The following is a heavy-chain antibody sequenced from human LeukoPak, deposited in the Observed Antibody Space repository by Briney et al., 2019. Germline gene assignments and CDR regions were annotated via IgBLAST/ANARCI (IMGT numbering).Heavy chain of an antibody. D-gene: IGHD4-17*01. CDR3: ARTQRFGDYNLDY. CDR2: IRNSGSTT. CDR1: GFTFSNYE. V-gene: IGHV3-48*03. J-gene: IGHJ4*02. Sequence: GGSLRLSCAASGFTFSNYEMNWVCQAPGKGPEWVSYIRNSGSTTYYADSVKGRFTVSRDNAKNALYLQMNSLRAEDTAVYYCARTQRFGDYNLDYWGQGTLVTVSS.